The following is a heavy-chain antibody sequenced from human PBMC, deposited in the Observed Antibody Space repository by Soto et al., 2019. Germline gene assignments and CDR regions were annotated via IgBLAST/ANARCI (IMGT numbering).Heavy chain of an antibody. Sequence: QVQLVQSGAEVKKPGSSVKVSCEASGGTFSSYAISWVRQAPGQGLEWMGGIIPIFGTANYAQKFQGRVTITADKATSTAYMELSSLRSEDTAVYYCAREALAYCSSTSCYSYSFDYWGQGTLVTVSS. CDR1: GGTFSSYA. CDR2: IIPIFGTA. J-gene: IGHJ4*02. CDR3: AREALAYCSSTSCYSYSFDY. D-gene: IGHD2-2*01. V-gene: IGHV1-69*06.